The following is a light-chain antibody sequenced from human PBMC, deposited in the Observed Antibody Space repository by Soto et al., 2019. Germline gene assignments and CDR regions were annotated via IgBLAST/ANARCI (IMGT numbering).Light chain of an antibody. V-gene: IGLV2-18*02. Sequence: QSALTQPPSVSGSPGQSVTISCTGTSSDVGSNNRVSWYQQPPGTAPKLMIYEVSNRPSGVPDRFSGSKSGNTASLTISGLQAEDEADYYCNSYTSSSTYVFGTGTKLPS. CDR2: EVS. J-gene: IGLJ1*01. CDR3: NSYTSSSTYV. CDR1: SSDVGSNNR.